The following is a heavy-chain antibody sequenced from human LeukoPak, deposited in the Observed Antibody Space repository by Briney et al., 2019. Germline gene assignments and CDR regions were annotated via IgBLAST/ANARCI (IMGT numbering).Heavy chain of an antibody. J-gene: IGHJ4*02. D-gene: IGHD3-9*01. V-gene: IGHV5-51*01. CDR3: ASSLDRYYFDY. Sequence: GESLKISCKGSGYSFTNYWIGWVRQMPGKGLEWMGIIYPGDSDTRYSPSFQGQVTISANKSISTAYLQWSSLKASDTAMYYCASSLDRYYFDYWGQGTLVTVSS. CDR2: IYPGDSDT. CDR1: GYSFTNYW.